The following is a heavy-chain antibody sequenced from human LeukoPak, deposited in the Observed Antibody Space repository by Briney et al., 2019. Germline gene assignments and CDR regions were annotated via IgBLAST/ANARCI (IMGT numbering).Heavy chain of an antibody. J-gene: IGHJ4*02. D-gene: IGHD5-24*01. V-gene: IGHV4-61*02. CDR1: GGSISSGNYY. CDR2: IYTSGST. Sequence: SETLSLTCTVSGGSISSGNYYWSWIRQPAGKGLEWIGRIYTSGSTNYNPSLKSRVTISVDTSKNQFSLKLSSVTAADTAVYYCARVRAEYYFDYWGQGTLVTVSS. CDR3: ARVRAEYYFDY.